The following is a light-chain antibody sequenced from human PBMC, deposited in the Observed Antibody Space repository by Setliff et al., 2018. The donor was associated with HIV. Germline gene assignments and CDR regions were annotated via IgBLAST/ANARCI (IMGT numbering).Light chain of an antibody. J-gene: IGLJ1*01. V-gene: IGLV2-14*03. Sequence: QSVLTQPASVSGSPGQSITISCTGTASDVGAYTYVSWYQQYPGKAPKLVIYDVTKRPSGVSDRLSGSKSGNTASLTISGLQAGDEADYYCTSYTNRHTYVFGTGTKVTVL. CDR3: TSYTNRHTYV. CDR2: DVT. CDR1: ASDVGAYTY.